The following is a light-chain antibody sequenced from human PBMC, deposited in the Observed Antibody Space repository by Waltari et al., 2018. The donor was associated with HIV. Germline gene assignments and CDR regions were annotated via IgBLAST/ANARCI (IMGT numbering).Light chain of an antibody. CDR1: SSDIGAYNY. CDR3: SSYAGSNNLL. CDR2: DVN. V-gene: IGLV2-8*01. Sequence: QSALTQPPSASGSPGQSVTISCTGTSSDIGAYNYVAWYQQHPGRAPKLLLYDVNQRPSGVPGRFPGSKSGNRASLTVSGLQPDDEADYYCSSYAGSNNLLFGGGTKLTVL. J-gene: IGLJ2*01.